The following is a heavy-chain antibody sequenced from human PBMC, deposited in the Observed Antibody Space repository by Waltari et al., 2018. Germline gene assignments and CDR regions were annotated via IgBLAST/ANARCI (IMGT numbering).Heavy chain of an antibody. V-gene: IGHV4-39*01. CDR1: GGSISSSSYY. J-gene: IGHJ4*02. D-gene: IGHD6-19*01. CDR3: ARQTYSSGWTLDY. CDR2: IYYSGIT. Sequence: QLQLQESGPGLVKPSETLSLTCTVSGGSISSSSYYWGWIRQPPGKGLEWIGSIYYSGITYYNPSLKSRVTISVDTSKNQFSLKLSSVTAADTAVYYCARQTYSSGWTLDYWGQGTLVTVSS.